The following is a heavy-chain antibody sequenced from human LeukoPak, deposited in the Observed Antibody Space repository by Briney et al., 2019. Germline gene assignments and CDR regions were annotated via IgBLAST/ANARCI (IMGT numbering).Heavy chain of an antibody. CDR2: INHSGST. CDR3: ARHTLLRYFDWLLDYWYFDL. V-gene: IGHV4-34*01. Sequence: SETLSLTCAVYGGSFSGYYWSWIRQPPGKGLEWIGEINHSGSTNYNPSFKSRVTISVDTSKNQFSLKLSSVTAADTAVCYCARHTLLRYFDWLLDYWYFDLWGRGTLVTVSS. J-gene: IGHJ2*01. D-gene: IGHD3-9*01. CDR1: GGSFSGYY.